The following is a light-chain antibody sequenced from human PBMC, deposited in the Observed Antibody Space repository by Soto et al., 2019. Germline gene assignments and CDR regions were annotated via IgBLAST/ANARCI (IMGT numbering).Light chain of an antibody. CDR3: QQYGNSPT. CDR2: GAS. V-gene: IGKV3-20*01. Sequence: EIVLTQSPGTLSLSAGERATLSCRASQSITNNYLAWYQQKPGQAPTVLIYGASSRATGIPDRFSGSGSGTDFTLTISRLEPEDVAVYYCQQYGNSPTFGQGTKVDIK. CDR1: QSITNNY. J-gene: IGKJ1*01.